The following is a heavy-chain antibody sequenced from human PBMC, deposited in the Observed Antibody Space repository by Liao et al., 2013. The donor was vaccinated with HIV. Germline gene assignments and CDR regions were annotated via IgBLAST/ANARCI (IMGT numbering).Heavy chain of an antibody. Sequence: QVQLQESGPGLVKPSQTLSLTCSVSGVSISSGGYYWSWVRQPAGKGLEWIGRIYSSGTTDYNSSLKSRVTISLDTSKNQFSLKMTSVTAADTAVYYCARDLGAAGPEDIWGPRGQWSPSLQ. CDR1: GVSISSGGYY. V-gene: IGHV4-61*02. J-gene: IGHJ3*02. CDR3: ARDLGAAGPEDI. D-gene: IGHD6-13*01. CDR2: IYSSGTT.